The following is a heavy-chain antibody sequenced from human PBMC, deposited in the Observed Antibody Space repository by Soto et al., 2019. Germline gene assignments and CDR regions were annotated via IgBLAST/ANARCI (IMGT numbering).Heavy chain of an antibody. V-gene: IGHV4-61*01. CDR1: GGSVSSGSYY. CDR3: ARGIEGWYQGRYYYGMDV. J-gene: IGHJ6*02. D-gene: IGHD6-19*01. Sequence: QVQLQESGPGLVKPSETLSLTCTVSGGSVSSGSYYWSWIRQPPGKGLEWIGYIYYSGSTNYNPSLTRRVTIAVDTSKNQVARHPSSVPAAYTAVYYCARGIEGWYQGRYYYGMDVWGQGTTVTVSS. CDR2: IYYSGST.